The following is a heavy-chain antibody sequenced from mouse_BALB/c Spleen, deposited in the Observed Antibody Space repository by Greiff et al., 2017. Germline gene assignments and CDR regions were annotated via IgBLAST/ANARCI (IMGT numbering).Heavy chain of an antibody. CDR2: IWRGGST. V-gene: IGHV2-5-1*01. Sequence: VQLQQSGPSLVQPSQSLSITCTVSGFSLTSYGVHWVRQSPGKGLEWLGVIWRGGSTDYNAAFMSRLSITKDNSKSQVFFKMNSLQADDTAIYYCAKNWGVYYGYAMDYWGQGTSVTVSS. CDR3: AKNWGVYYGYAMDY. J-gene: IGHJ4*01. D-gene: IGHD2-1*01. CDR1: GFSLTSYG.